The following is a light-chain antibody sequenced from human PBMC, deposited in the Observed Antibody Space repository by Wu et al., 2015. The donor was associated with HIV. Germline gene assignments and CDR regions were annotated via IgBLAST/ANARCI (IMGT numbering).Light chain of an antibody. CDR1: QNVRNN. CDR2: GAS. CDR3: QQYNNWPPGT. V-gene: IGKV3D-15*01. J-gene: IGKJ1*01. Sequence: EIVMTQSPATLSVSPGERATLSCRASQNVRNNLAWYQQKPGQTPRLLIHGASTRATGISANFSGSGSGTEFTLTISSLQSEDFTVYYCQQYNNWPPGTFGQGTKLEIK.